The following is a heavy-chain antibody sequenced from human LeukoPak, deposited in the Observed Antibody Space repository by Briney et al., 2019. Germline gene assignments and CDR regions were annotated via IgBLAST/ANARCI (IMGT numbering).Heavy chain of an antibody. CDR3: ARDGIAARRGANYYGMDV. Sequence: ASVKVSCKASGYTFTNYYIHWVRQAPGQGLEWMGIINPSGGSTNYAQKFQGRVTMTRDTSTSTVYMELSSLRSEDTVVYYCARDGIAARRGANYYGMDVWGQGTTVTVSS. CDR2: INPSGGST. V-gene: IGHV1-46*01. CDR1: GYTFTNYY. J-gene: IGHJ6*02. D-gene: IGHD6-6*01.